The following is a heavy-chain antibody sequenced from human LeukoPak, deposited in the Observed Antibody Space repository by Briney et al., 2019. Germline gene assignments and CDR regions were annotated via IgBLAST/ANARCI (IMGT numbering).Heavy chain of an antibody. D-gene: IGHD5-24*01. V-gene: IGHV4-34*01. CDR2: INHSGST. Sequence: SETLSLTCAVYGGSFSGYYWSWIRQPPGKGLEWIGEINHSGSTNYNPSLKSRVTISVDTSKNQFSLKLSSVTAADTAVYYCARGAGDGWVYWGQGTLVTVS. J-gene: IGHJ4*02. CDR3: ARGAGDGWVY. CDR1: GGSFSGYY.